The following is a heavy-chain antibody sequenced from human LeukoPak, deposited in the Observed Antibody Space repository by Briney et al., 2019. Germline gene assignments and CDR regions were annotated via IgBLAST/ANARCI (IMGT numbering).Heavy chain of an antibody. J-gene: IGHJ5*02. CDR2: INHSGST. V-gene: IGHV4-34*01. CDR3: ARVISSSSAGDWFDP. Sequence: SETLSLTCAVYGGSFSGYYWSWIRQPPGKGLEWIGEINHSGSTNYNPSLKSRVTISVDTSKNQFSLKLSSVTAADTAVYYCARVISSSSAGDWFDPWGQGTLVTVSS. D-gene: IGHD6-13*01. CDR1: GGSFSGYY.